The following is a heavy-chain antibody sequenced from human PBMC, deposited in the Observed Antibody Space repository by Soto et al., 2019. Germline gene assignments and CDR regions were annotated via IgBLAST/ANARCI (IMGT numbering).Heavy chain of an antibody. CDR1: GFTFSDYY. Sequence: PGGSLRLSCAASGFTFSDYYMSWIRQAPGKGLEWVSYISSSGSTIYYADSVKGRFTISRDNAKNSLYLQMNSLRAEDTAVYYCARSPYSRSWYAYFDYWGQGPLVTVSS. J-gene: IGHJ4*02. CDR2: ISSSGSTI. D-gene: IGHD6-13*01. V-gene: IGHV3-11*01. CDR3: ARSPYSRSWYAYFDY.